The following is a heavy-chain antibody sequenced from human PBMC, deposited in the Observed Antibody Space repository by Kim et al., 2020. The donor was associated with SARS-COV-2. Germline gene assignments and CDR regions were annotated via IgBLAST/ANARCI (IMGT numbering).Heavy chain of an antibody. CDR3: ARDNWSMDY. CDR1: GFTFSGFW. CDR2: INHDGTEK. Sequence: GGSLRLSCAASGFTFSGFWMTWVRQAPGKGLEWVANINHDGTEKNYVDPVKGRFTISRDNAKNSLSLQMNSLRAEDTAVYYCARDNWSMDYWGQGTLVT. D-gene: IGHD2-2*01. J-gene: IGHJ4*02. V-gene: IGHV3-7*05.